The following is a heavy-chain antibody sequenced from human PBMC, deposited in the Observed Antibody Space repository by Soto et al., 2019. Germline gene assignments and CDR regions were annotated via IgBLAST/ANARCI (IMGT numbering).Heavy chain of an antibody. CDR2: IIPIFGTA. J-gene: IGHJ4*02. Sequence: GASVKVSCKASGGTFSSYAISWVRQAPGQGLEWMGGIIPIFGTANYAQKFQGRVTITADESTSTAYMELSSLRSEDTAVYYCARVSHTAMAPYYFDYWRQGTLVTVSS. D-gene: IGHD5-18*01. V-gene: IGHV1-69*13. CDR1: GGTFSSYA. CDR3: ARVSHTAMAPYYFDY.